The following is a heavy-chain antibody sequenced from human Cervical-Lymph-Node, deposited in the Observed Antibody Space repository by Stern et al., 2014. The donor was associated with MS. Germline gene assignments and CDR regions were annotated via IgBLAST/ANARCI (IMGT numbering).Heavy chain of an antibody. CDR3: ALRRSYSFY. J-gene: IGHJ4*02. CDR1: GDTFSSYA. D-gene: IGHD2-15*01. CDR2: LIPFFGAT. V-gene: IGHV1-69*01. Sequence: VQLLESGSEVKKPGSSVKVSCKPSGDTFSSYALSWVRQAPGQGLEWVGGLIPFFGATRYGQKFQGRVTITPEESTGTAFMVLTTLTSDDTAVYYCALRRSYSFYWGQGTLIPVSS.